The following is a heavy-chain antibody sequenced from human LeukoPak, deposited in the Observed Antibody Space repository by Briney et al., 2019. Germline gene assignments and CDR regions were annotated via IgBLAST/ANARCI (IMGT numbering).Heavy chain of an antibody. V-gene: IGHV3-23*01. Sequence: GGSLSLSCSTSGFSFSNYAMSWVRRAPGKGLEWVSAISGSGGSTYYAGSVKGRFTISRDNSRDTLYLQMISLRAEDTALYYCAKSTYYDFWSGYPKYGMDVWGQGTTVTVSS. J-gene: IGHJ6*02. D-gene: IGHD3-3*01. CDR2: ISGSGGST. CDR1: GFSFSNYA. CDR3: AKSTYYDFWSGYPKYGMDV.